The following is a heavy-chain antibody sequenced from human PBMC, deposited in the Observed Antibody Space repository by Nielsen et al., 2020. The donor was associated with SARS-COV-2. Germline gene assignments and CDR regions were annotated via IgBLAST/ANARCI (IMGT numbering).Heavy chain of an antibody. CDR3: AKDLWAYYYDSSGYPTPFDY. J-gene: IGHJ4*02. Sequence: GGSLRLSCAASGFTFSSYAMSWVRQAPGKGLEWVSAISGSGGSTYYADSVKGRFTISRDNSKNTLYLQMNSLRAEDTAVYYCAKDLWAYYYDSSGYPTPFDYWGQGTLVTVSS. V-gene: IGHV3-23*01. D-gene: IGHD3-22*01. CDR1: GFTFSSYA. CDR2: ISGSGGST.